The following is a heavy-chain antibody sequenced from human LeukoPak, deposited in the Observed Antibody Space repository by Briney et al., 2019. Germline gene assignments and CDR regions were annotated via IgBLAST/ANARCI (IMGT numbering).Heavy chain of an antibody. D-gene: IGHD2-15*01. J-gene: IGHJ4*02. V-gene: IGHV3-48*02. CDR1: GFTFSSYS. Sequence: GGSLRLSCAASGFTFSSYSMNWVRQAPGKGLEWVSYISSSSSIIYYADSVKGRFTISRDNAKDSLYLQMNSLRDEDTAIHYCARARLVGLPPFDYWGQGTLVTVSS. CDR2: ISSSSSII. CDR3: ARARLVGLPPFDY.